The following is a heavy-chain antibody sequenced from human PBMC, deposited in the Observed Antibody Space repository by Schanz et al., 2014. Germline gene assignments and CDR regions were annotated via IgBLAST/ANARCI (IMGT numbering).Heavy chain of an antibody. CDR3: ARIGGSVFDY. D-gene: IGHD3-10*01. V-gene: IGHV3-23*04. CDR2: ISGRDGST. Sequence: EVQLVESGGGLIQPGGSLRLSCAASGFSFSDYYMSWIRQAPGKGLEWVSAISGRDGSTYYADSVRGRFTISRDNSKNTLYLQMNSLRAEDTAVYYCARIGGSVFDYWAQGTLVTVSS. CDR1: GFSFSDYY. J-gene: IGHJ4*02.